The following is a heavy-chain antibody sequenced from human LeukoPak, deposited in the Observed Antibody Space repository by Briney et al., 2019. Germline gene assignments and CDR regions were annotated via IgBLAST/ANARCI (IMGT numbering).Heavy chain of an antibody. V-gene: IGHV3-20*04. CDR3: ARDRNDYDFWSGYSMSYFDY. CDR2: MKWNGGST. Sequence: GGSLRLSCAASGFTFEDYDMKWVRQAPGKGLEWVSAMKWNGGSTGYADSVRGRFTISRENAKNSLYLQMNSLRAEDTALYYCARDRNDYDFWSGYSMSYFDYWGQGTLVTVSS. CDR1: GFTFEDYD. D-gene: IGHD3-3*01. J-gene: IGHJ4*02.